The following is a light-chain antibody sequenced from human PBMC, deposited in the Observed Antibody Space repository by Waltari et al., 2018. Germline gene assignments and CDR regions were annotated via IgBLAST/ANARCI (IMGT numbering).Light chain of an antibody. Sequence: AIQLTQSPSSLSASVGDRVTITSRAGEALRTGFAWYTQRPGKPPKVLIFDTSSLESGVPSRISGSRSGTDFTLTISSLQPEDFATYYCQQFNTYSFYTFGQGTKLEI. J-gene: IGKJ2*01. CDR3: QQFNTYSFYT. V-gene: IGKV1-13*02. CDR1: EALRTG. CDR2: DTS.